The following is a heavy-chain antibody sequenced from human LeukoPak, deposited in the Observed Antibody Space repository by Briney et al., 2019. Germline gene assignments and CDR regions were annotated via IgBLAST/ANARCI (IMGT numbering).Heavy chain of an antibody. CDR3: ARERDGYTHDAFDI. Sequence: GGSLRLSCAASGFTFSSYSMAWVRQAPGKGLEWVSYISIRSSTIYYADSVKGRFTISRGNAKNSLYVQMNSLRAEDTAVYYCARERDGYTHDAFDIWGQGTMVTVSS. V-gene: IGHV3-48*01. J-gene: IGHJ3*02. D-gene: IGHD5-24*01. CDR2: ISIRSSTI. CDR1: GFTFSSYS.